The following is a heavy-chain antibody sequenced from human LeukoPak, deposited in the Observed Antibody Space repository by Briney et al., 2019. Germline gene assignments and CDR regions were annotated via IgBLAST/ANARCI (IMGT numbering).Heavy chain of an antibody. CDR2: INHSGST. V-gene: IGHV4-34*01. J-gene: IGHJ3*02. Sequence: PSETLSLTCAVYGGSFSGYYWSWIRQPPGKELEWIGEINHSGSTNYNPSLKSRVTISVDTSKNQFSLKLSSVTAADTAVYYCARGHWITMTRGAFATWGQGTMVTVSS. D-gene: IGHD3-22*01. CDR3: ARGHWITMTRGAFAT. CDR1: GGSFSGYY.